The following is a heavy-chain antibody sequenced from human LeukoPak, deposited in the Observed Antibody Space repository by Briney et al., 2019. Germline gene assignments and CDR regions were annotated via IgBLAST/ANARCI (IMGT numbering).Heavy chain of an antibody. Sequence: ASVKVSCKASGSTFTGYYMHWVRQAPGQGLEWMGWINPNSGGTNYAQKFQGRVTMTRDTSISTAYMELSRLRSDDTAVYYCAKGDIPAAIYYYYMDVWGKGTTVTVSS. CDR3: AKGDIPAAIYYYYMDV. J-gene: IGHJ6*03. V-gene: IGHV1-2*02. CDR2: INPNSGGT. D-gene: IGHD2-2*02. CDR1: GSTFTGYY.